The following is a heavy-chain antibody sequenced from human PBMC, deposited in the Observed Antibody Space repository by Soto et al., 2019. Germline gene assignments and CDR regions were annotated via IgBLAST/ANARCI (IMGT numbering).Heavy chain of an antibody. Sequence: VQLVQSGAEVKKPGASVKVSCKASGYTFTSYGFSWVRQAPGQGLEWMGWISANNGNTNYAQKLQGRVTMTTDTSTSTAYIELRSLRSDDTAVYYCARDRGSYALDYWGQGTLVTVSS. CDR1: GYTFTSYG. J-gene: IGHJ4*02. V-gene: IGHV1-18*01. D-gene: IGHD1-26*01. CDR3: ARDRGSYALDY. CDR2: ISANNGNT.